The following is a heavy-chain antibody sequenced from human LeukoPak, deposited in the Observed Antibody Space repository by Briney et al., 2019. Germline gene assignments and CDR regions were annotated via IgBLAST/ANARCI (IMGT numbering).Heavy chain of an antibody. CDR2: IYYSGSS. Sequence: SETLSLTCTVSGGSVSRASYYWTWIRQPPGKGLEGIGYIYYSGSSDYNPSLKSRVTISLDTSKNQFSLKLSSVTAADTAVYYCATEYCGADCYFDSWGQGTLVTVSS. V-gene: IGHV4-61*01. CDR3: ATEYCGADCYFDS. CDR1: GGSVSRASYY. D-gene: IGHD2-21*02. J-gene: IGHJ4*02.